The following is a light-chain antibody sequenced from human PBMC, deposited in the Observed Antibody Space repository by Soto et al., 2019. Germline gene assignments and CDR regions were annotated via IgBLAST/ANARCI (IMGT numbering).Light chain of an antibody. CDR2: AAS. V-gene: IGKV1-27*01. CDR1: QGITYY. Sequence: DIQMTQSPSSLSASVVDRFTITFLASQGITYYLAWYQQKPGKVPKLLIYAASTLQSGVPSRFSGGGSGADFTLTISSLQPEDVATYYCQNYNSAPLTFGGGTKVDIK. CDR3: QNYNSAPLT. J-gene: IGKJ4*01.